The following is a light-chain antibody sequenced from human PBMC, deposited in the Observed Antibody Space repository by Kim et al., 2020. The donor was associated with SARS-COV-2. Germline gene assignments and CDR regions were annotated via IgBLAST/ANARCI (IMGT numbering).Light chain of an antibody. Sequence: EIVLTQSPGTLSLSPGERATLSCRASQSVRSSNLAWYQQKRGQAPRLLITDASNRVTGTPDRFSGSGSGTDFTLTISRLEPEDFAVYYCHQYGGSPQTFGQGTRVEIK. J-gene: IGKJ1*01. V-gene: IGKV3-20*01. CDR3: HQYGGSPQT. CDR2: DAS. CDR1: QSVRSSN.